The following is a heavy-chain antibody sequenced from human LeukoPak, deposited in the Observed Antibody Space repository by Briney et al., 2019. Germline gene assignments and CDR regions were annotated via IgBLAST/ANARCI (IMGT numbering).Heavy chain of an antibody. CDR2: IYYSGST. CDR1: GGSISSSSYY. V-gene: IGHV4-31*03. CDR3: ARVAVWEKTRSWYFDL. D-gene: IGHD1-26*01. J-gene: IGHJ2*01. Sequence: PSETLSLTCTVSGGSISSSSYYWSWIRQHPGKGLEWIGYIYYSGSTYYNPSLKSRVTISVDTSKNQFSLKLSSVTAADTAVYYCARVAVWEKTRSWYFDLWGRGTLVTVSS.